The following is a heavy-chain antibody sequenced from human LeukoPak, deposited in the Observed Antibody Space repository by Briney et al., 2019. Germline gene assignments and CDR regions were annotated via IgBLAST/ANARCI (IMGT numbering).Heavy chain of an antibody. J-gene: IGHJ3*02. Sequence: SETLSLTCTLSGGSVTSSSFYWAWLRLPPGKGLECIGTINYSGITYYNSPLKSRVTISVDTSKNQFSLKLSSVTAADTAVYFCAKSGPAAGRPDAFDIWGQGTMVTVSS. CDR1: GGSVTSSSFY. CDR2: INYSGIT. CDR3: AKSGPAAGRPDAFDI. D-gene: IGHD2-2*01. V-gene: IGHV4-39*07.